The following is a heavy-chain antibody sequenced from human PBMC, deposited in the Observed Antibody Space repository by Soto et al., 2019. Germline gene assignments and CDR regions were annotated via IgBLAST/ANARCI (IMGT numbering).Heavy chain of an antibody. J-gene: IGHJ4*02. CDR1: GFTFTRYS. Sequence: LRLSCAASGFTFTRYSMNWVRQAPGKGLEWVSSISSTTNYIYYGDSMKGRFTISRGNAKNSLYLEMNSLRAEDTAVYYCARESEDLTSNFDYWGQGTLVTVSS. CDR2: ISSTTNYI. V-gene: IGHV3-21*06. CDR3: ARESEDLTSNFDY.